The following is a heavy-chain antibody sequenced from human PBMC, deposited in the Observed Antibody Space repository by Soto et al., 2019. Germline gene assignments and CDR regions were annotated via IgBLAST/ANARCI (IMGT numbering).Heavy chain of an antibody. Sequence: QVQLQESGPGLVRPSGTLSLTCAVSGASISSTTSGNWWSWVRQPPGKGLEWIGEIYHSGSTNYKPSLKXRXTXSXXKSKNQFSLKLSSVTAAATAVYYCARMVGATLVDFWGQGTLVTVSS. D-gene: IGHD1-26*01. J-gene: IGHJ4*02. CDR3: ARMVGATLVDF. V-gene: IGHV4-4*02. CDR1: GASISSTTSGNW. CDR2: IYHSGST.